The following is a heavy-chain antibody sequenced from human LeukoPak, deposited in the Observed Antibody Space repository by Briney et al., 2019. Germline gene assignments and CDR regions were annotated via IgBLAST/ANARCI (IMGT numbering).Heavy chain of an antibody. CDR3: ARYSSGWYDAFDI. CDR1: GGSISSYY. Sequence: SETLSLTCTVSGGSISSYYWSWIRQPPGKGLEWIACISYSGSTKYNPSLKSRVTISVDTSKNQLSLKLSSVTAADTAVYYCARYSSGWYDAFDIWGQGTMVTVSS. V-gene: IGHV4-59*01. CDR2: ISYSGST. D-gene: IGHD6-19*01. J-gene: IGHJ3*02.